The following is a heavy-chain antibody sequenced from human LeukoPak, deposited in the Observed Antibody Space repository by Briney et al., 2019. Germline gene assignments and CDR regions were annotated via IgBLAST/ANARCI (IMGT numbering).Heavy chain of an antibody. V-gene: IGHV4-34*01. Sequence: SETLSLTCAVSGCPFSGYFWSWIRQSSGKGLEWIGEIHNSGTTNYNPSLNSRVTISEDTSKNQFYLNLSSVTAADTAVYYCARRYYYNLGSFPFDFWGQGTLVTVSS. CDR1: GCPFSGYF. J-gene: IGHJ4*02. D-gene: IGHD3-10*01. CDR2: IHNSGTT. CDR3: ARRYYYNLGSFPFDF.